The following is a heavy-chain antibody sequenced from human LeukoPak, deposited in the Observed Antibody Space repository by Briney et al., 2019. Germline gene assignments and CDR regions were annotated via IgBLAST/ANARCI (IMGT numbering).Heavy chain of an antibody. J-gene: IGHJ5*02. CDR3: ARVGYYYGSGSYYNWFDP. V-gene: IGHV4-38-2*01. D-gene: IGHD3-10*01. CDR2: IYHSGST. CDR1: GYSISNGYY. Sequence: SETLSLTCAVSGYSISNGYYWGWIRQPPGKGLEWIGSIYHSGSTYYNPSLKSRVTISVDTSKNQFSLKLSSVTAAGTAVYYCARVGYYYGSGSYYNWFDPWGQGTLVTVSS.